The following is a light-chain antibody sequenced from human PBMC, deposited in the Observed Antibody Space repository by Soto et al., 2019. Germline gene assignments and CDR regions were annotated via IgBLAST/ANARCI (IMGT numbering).Light chain of an antibody. J-gene: IGKJ1*01. CDR3: QQYNNWPPWT. V-gene: IGKV3-15*01. Sequence: EIVMTQSPATLSVSPGERATLSCRASQSVSSNLAWYQQKPGQAPRLLIYGASTRATGIPARFSGSGSGTEFTLPISSLQSEDFAVYYCQQYNNWPPWTFGQGTNVEIK. CDR1: QSVSSN. CDR2: GAS.